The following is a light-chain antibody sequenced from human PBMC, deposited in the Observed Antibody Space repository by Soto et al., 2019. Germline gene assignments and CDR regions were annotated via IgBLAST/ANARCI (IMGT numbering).Light chain of an antibody. J-gene: IGLJ2*01. CDR3: CSYAGSNTFVI. CDR2: EGS. V-gene: IGLV2-23*01. CDR1: SSDVGRYNL. Sequence: QSALTQPASVSGSPGQSITISCTGTSSDVGRYNLVSWYQQHPGKAPKLMIYEGSKRPSGVSNRFSGSKSGNTASLTISGLQAEDEADYYCCSYAGSNTFVIFGGGTKLTVL.